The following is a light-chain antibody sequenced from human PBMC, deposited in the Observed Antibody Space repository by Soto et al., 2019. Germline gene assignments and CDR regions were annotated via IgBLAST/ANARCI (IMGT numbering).Light chain of an antibody. J-gene: IGKJ2*03. CDR1: ESVPNSR. CDR3: QQYGSAPRG. V-gene: IGKV3-20*01. Sequence: ELVLTQSPGTLSLSPGERATLSCWASESVPNSRVAWYQQKPGQAPRLLIYGASSRAAGTPDRFSGSGSGTDFTLTISRLEPEDFAVYYCQQYGSAPRGFGQGTKLEI. CDR2: GAS.